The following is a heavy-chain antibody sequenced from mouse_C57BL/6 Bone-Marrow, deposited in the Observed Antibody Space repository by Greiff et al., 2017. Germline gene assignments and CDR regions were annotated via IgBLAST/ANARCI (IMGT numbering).Heavy chain of an antibody. Sequence: QVQLQQPGAELVMPGASVKLSCKASGYTFTSYWMHWVKQRPGQGLEWIGEIDPSDSYTNSNQKFKGTSTLTVDKSSSTAYMQLSSLTSEDSAVYYCAREDDYGNYYAMDYWGQGTSVTVAS. J-gene: IGHJ4*01. CDR1: GYTFTSYW. CDR3: AREDDYGNYYAMDY. CDR2: IDPSDSYT. V-gene: IGHV1-69*01. D-gene: IGHD2-4*01.